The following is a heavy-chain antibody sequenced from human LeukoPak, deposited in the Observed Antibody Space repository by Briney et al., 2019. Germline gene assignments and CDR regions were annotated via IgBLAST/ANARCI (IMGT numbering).Heavy chain of an antibody. J-gene: IGHJ2*01. CDR2: ILSDGSKE. CDR3: ARAGSGIVVVTTNWYFDL. D-gene: IGHD3-22*01. Sequence: GGSLRLSCAASGFTFSSYGMHWVRQAPGKGLEWVAVILSDGSKEFYTDSVKGRFTISRDNSKNTLYLQMNSLRAEDTAVYYCARAGSGIVVVTTNWYFDLWGRGTLVTVSS. CDR1: GFTFSSYG. V-gene: IGHV3-33*01.